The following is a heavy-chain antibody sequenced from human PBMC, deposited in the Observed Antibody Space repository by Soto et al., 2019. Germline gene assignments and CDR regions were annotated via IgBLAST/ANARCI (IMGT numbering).Heavy chain of an antibody. D-gene: IGHD3-10*01. CDR1: GGSFSGYY. Sequence: LSLTCAVYGGSFSGYYWSWIRQPPGKGLEWIGEINHSGSTNYNPSLKSRVTISVDTSKNQFSLKLSSVSAADTAVYYCATGRGVRGVIITTYYYYCLDVWGQGTTVTVSS. V-gene: IGHV4-34*01. CDR2: INHSGST. CDR3: ATGRGVRGVIITTYYYYCLDV. J-gene: IGHJ6*02.